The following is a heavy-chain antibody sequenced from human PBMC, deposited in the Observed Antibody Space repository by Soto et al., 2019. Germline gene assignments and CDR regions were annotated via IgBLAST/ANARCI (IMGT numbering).Heavy chain of an antibody. J-gene: IGHJ6*03. CDR1: GFTFSSYA. CDR3: AKVGGWSSGYYYYMDV. Sequence: GGSLRLSCAASGFTFSSYAMSWVRQAPGKGLEWVSAISGSGGSTYYADSVKGRFTISRDNSKNTLYLQMNSLRAEDTAVYYCAKVGGWSSGYYYYMDVWGKGTTVTVS. CDR2: ISGSGGST. V-gene: IGHV3-23*01. D-gene: IGHD6-19*01.